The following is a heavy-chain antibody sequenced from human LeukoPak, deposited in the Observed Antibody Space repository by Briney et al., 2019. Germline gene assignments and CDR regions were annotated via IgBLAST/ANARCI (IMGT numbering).Heavy chain of an antibody. Sequence: GGSLRLSCAASGFTFSSYGMSWVRQAPGKGLEWVSAISGSGGSTYYADSVKGRFTISRDNSKNTLYLQMHSLRAEDTAVYYCAKDAGGSGWNWFDPWGQGTLVTVSS. CDR1: GFTFSSYG. J-gene: IGHJ5*02. CDR3: AKDAGGSGWNWFDP. V-gene: IGHV3-23*01. CDR2: ISGSGGST. D-gene: IGHD6-19*01.